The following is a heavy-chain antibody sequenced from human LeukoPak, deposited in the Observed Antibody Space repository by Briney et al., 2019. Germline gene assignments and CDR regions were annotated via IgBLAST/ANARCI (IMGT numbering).Heavy chain of an antibody. D-gene: IGHD2-15*01. Sequence: ASVKVSCKASGYTFTSYGISWVRQAPGQGLEWMGWISAYNGNTNYAQKLQGRVTMTTDTSTSTAYMELRSLRSDDTAVYYCARDYCSGGSCYSGLDYWGQGTPVTVSS. V-gene: IGHV1-18*01. CDR1: GYTFTSYG. J-gene: IGHJ4*02. CDR3: ARDYCSGGSCYSGLDY. CDR2: ISAYNGNT.